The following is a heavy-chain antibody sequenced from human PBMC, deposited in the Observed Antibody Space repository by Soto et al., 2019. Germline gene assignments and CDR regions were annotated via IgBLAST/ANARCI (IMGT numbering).Heavy chain of an antibody. Sequence: QGELVQSGAEVKKPGASVKVSCKASGYTFPSSTISWLRQAPGQGLEWLGWINAYSGDRKFAQRFQGRVTMTTDTSTSTAYLELTSLTSDDTAIYYCASANYGGSDYWGQGTLLTVSS. CDR1: GYTFPSST. CDR2: INAYSGDR. J-gene: IGHJ4*02. D-gene: IGHD4-17*01. CDR3: ASANYGGSDY. V-gene: IGHV1-18*01.